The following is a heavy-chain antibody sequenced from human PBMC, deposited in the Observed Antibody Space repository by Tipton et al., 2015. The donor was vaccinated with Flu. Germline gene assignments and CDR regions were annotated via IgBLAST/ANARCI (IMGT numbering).Heavy chain of an antibody. CDR1: GYTFTSCD. Sequence: QVQLVQSGAEVKKPGASVKVSCKASGYTFTSCDITWVRQAPGQGLEWMGWISAHNGNTKYAQKLQGRVTMTTDTSTSTAYMELRSLRSDDTAVYYCARKGRYGDYATSAFDIWGQGTMVTVSS. CDR2: ISAHNGNT. J-gene: IGHJ3*02. D-gene: IGHD4-17*01. CDR3: ARKGRYGDYATSAFDI. V-gene: IGHV1-18*01.